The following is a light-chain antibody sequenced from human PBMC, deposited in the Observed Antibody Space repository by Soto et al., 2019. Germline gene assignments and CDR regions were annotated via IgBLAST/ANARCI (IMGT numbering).Light chain of an antibody. J-gene: IGKJ4*01. CDR2: DTF. V-gene: IGKV3-11*01. CDR1: QDISTY. CDR3: QQRSTWPLT. Sequence: IVLTQSPASLSVSPGERATLSCRASQDISTYLAWYQQKPGQAPRLIIYDTFNMVSGVPDRITGSGSGTVFTLTVSNVAPDDSAIYYCQQRSTWPLTFGGGTKVDIK.